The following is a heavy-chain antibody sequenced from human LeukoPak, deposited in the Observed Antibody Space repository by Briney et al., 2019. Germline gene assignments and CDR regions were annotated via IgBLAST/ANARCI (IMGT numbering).Heavy chain of an antibody. D-gene: IGHD3-22*01. V-gene: IGHV7-4-1*02. CDR2: INTHTGNP. CDR1: GYTFTSFA. Sequence: ASVTVSCKASGYTFTSFAINWLRQTPGQGPEWVGWINTHTGNPSYAQGFTGRFVFSLDTSVSTAYLQISSLKAEDTAVYYCVRDGYNSLSSDFDYWGQGTLVTVSS. CDR3: VRDGYNSLSSDFDY. J-gene: IGHJ4*02.